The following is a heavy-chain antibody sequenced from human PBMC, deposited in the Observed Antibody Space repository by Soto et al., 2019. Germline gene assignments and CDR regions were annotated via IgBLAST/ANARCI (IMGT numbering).Heavy chain of an antibody. CDR2: INHSGST. CDR3: ARGRHSSGWSWFDP. D-gene: IGHD6-19*01. CDR1: GGSFSGYY. V-gene: IGHV4-34*01. J-gene: IGHJ5*02. Sequence: PSETLCLTCAVYGGSFSGYYWSWIRQPPGKGLEWIGEINHSGSTNYNPSLKSRVTISVDTSKNQFSLKLSSVTAADTAVYYCARGRHSSGWSWFDPWGQGTLVTVSS.